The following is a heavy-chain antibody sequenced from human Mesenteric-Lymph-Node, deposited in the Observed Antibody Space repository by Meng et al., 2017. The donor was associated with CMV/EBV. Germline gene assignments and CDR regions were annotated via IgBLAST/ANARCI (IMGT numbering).Heavy chain of an antibody. D-gene: IGHD1-26*01. CDR1: GGSISSGDYY. Sequence: CTVSGGSISSGDYYWSWIRQPPGKGLEWIGYIYYSGSTYYNPSLKSRVTISVDTSKNQFSLKLSSVTAADTAVYYCARGRYVGWYFDLWGRGTLVTVSS. CDR2: IYYSGST. J-gene: IGHJ2*01. CDR3: ARGRYVGWYFDL. V-gene: IGHV4-30-4*08.